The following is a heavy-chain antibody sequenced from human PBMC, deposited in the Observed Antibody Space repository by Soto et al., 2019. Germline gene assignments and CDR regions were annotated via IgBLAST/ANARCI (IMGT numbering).Heavy chain of an antibody. Sequence: ASVKVACEASGYTFTSYCMHWVRQAAAEGLEGLGIINPSGGSTSYAQKFQGRVTMTRDTSTSTVYMELSSLRSEDTAAYYCARAAESITIFGVVPRGYYYMDVWGKGTTVTVS. CDR1: GYTFTSYC. CDR2: INPSGGST. V-gene: IGHV1-46*03. J-gene: IGHJ6*03. D-gene: IGHD3-3*01. CDR3: ARAAESITIFGVVPRGYYYMDV.